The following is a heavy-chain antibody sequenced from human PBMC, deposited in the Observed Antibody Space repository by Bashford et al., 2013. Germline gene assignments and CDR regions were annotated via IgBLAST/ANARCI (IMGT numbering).Heavy chain of an antibody. CDR1: GFRFSNSA. D-gene: IGHD2-8*01. J-gene: IGHJ5*02. CDR2: IVLGSGDI. CDR3: AKERADCSVGVCGIDL. Sequence: SVKVSCEASGFRFSNSAVQWVRQARGQRLEWIGWIVLGSGDINYAQKFQERVSMTRDTSTRTVYMELNSLRSGDTAVYYCAKERADCSVGVCGIDLWGQGTLVTVSS. V-gene: IGHV1-58*01.